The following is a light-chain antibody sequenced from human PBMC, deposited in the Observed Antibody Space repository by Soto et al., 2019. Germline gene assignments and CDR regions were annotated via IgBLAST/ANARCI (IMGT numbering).Light chain of an antibody. J-gene: IGKJ4*01. CDR2: GAS. V-gene: IGKV3-20*01. CDR1: QIVDSLY. CDR3: QLYSRSHPQVI. Sequence: EIVLTQSPGTLSLSPGERATLSCRASQIVDSLYLTWYQQKPGQAPRLLIYGASSRATGIPHRFSGSGSGTVFAITISRLGPEDFVLYFCQLYSRSHPQVIFGGGTKVEIK.